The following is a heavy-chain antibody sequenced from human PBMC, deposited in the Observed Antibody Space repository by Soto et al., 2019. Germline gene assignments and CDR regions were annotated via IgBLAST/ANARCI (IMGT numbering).Heavy chain of an antibody. CDR3: ARGYSSGPYYGMDV. CDR2: INPNSGGT. D-gene: IGHD3-22*01. Sequence: GASVKVSCKASGYTFTGYYMHWVRQAPGQGLEWMGWINPNSGGTNYAQKFQGWVTMTRDTSISTAYMELSRLRSDDTAVYYCARGYSSGPYYGMDVWGQGTTVTVSS. V-gene: IGHV1-2*04. J-gene: IGHJ6*02. CDR1: GYTFTGYY.